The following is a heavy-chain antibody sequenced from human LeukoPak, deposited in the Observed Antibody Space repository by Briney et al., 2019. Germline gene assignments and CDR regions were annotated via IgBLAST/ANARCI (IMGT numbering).Heavy chain of an antibody. D-gene: IGHD6-13*01. Sequence: SETLSLTCTVSGGSIGSSSYYWGWIRQPPGKGLEWIGSIYYSGSTYYNPSLKSRVTISVDTSKNQFSLKLSSVTAADTAVYYCARLSSWAKFDYWGQGTLVTVSS. CDR2: IYYSGST. CDR1: GGSIGSSSYY. V-gene: IGHV4-39*01. J-gene: IGHJ4*02. CDR3: ARLSSWAKFDY.